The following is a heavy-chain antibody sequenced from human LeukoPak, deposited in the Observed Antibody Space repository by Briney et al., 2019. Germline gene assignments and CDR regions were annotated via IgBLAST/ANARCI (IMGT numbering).Heavy chain of an antibody. J-gene: IGHJ6*03. CDR1: GFTFSSYG. D-gene: IGHD1-26*01. Sequence: GGSLRLSCAASGFTFSSYGMHWVRQAPGKGLEWVAFIRYDGSNKYYADSVKGRFTISRDNSKNTLYLQMNSLRAEDTAVYYCAKDSAPWGGGSSYYYYYMDVWGKGTTVTVSS. CDR3: AKDSAPWGGGSSYYYYYMDV. CDR2: IRYDGSNK. V-gene: IGHV3-30*02.